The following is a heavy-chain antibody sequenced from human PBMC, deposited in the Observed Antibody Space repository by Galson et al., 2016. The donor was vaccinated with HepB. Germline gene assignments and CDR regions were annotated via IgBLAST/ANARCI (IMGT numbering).Heavy chain of an antibody. CDR1: GYTFTTYG. V-gene: IGHV1-18*01. J-gene: IGHJ4*02. CDR3: VRDRDRTLDY. D-gene: IGHD1-7*01. CDR2: ISAYSGDT. Sequence: SVKVSCKASGYTFTTYGISWVRQAPGQGLEWMGWISAYSGDTNNAQEPQGRVTLTTDTPTRTAYMALGNLGSDVTAVYYCVRDRDRTLDYWGQGTLGAVSS.